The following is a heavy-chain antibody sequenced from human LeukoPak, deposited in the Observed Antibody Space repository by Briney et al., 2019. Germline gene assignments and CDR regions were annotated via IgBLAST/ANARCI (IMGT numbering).Heavy chain of an antibody. CDR2: ISGSGGST. V-gene: IGHV3-23*01. Sequence: GGSLRLSCAASGFTFSSYAMSWVRQAPGKGLEWVSAISGSGGSTYYADSVKGRFTISRDRSRTTLYLQMNSLTSEDTAIYYCAKGALPLGYCSGGTCYSSDSWGQGTLVTVSS. D-gene: IGHD2-15*01. J-gene: IGHJ4*02. CDR1: GFTFSSYA. CDR3: AKGALPLGYCSGGTCYSSDS.